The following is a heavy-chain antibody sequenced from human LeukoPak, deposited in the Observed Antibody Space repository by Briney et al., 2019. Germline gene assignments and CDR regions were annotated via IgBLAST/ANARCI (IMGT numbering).Heavy chain of an antibody. Sequence: ASVKVSCKASGYTFTSYGISWVRQAPGQGLEWMGWISAYNGNTNYAQKLQGRVTMTTDTSTSTAYMELRSLRSDDTAAYYCARGGYCSSTSCYYSWFDPWGQGTLVTVSS. D-gene: IGHD2-2*01. CDR2: ISAYNGNT. J-gene: IGHJ5*02. CDR3: ARGGYCSSTSCYYSWFDP. V-gene: IGHV1-18*01. CDR1: GYTFTSYG.